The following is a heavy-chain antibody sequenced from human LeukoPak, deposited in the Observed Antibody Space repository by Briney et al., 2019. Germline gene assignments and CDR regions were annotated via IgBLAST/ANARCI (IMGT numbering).Heavy chain of an antibody. J-gene: IGHJ6*02. CDR2: IYSGGST. Sequence: PGGSLRLSCAASGFTVSSNYMSWVRQAPGKGLEWVSVIYSGGSTYYADSVKGRFTISRDNSKNTLYLQMNSLRAEDTAVYYCAKLPAADYYYYGMDVWGQGTTVTVSS. V-gene: IGHV3-66*04. CDR1: GFTVSSNY. CDR3: AKLPAADYYYYGMDV. D-gene: IGHD2-2*01.